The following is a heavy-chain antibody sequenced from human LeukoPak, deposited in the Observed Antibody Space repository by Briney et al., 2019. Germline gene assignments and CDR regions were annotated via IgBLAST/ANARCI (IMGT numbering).Heavy chain of an antibody. CDR2: ISGSGGST. CDR3: AKARIPMVRGVIPFDY. Sequence: GGSLRLSCAASGFTFSSYAMSWVRQAPGKGLEGVSAISGSGGSTYYADSVKGRFTISRDNSKNTLYLQMNSLRAEDTAVYYCAKARIPMVRGVIPFDYWGQGTLVTVSS. D-gene: IGHD3-10*01. CDR1: GFTFSSYA. J-gene: IGHJ4*02. V-gene: IGHV3-23*01.